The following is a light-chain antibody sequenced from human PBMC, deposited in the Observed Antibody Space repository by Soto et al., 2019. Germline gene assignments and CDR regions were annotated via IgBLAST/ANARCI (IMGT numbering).Light chain of an antibody. J-gene: IGKJ1*01. V-gene: IGKV1-5*01. CDR1: QSISSW. CDR3: QQYNSYSQT. Sequence: DIQMTQSPSTLSASVGDRVTITCRASQSISSWLAWYQQKPGKAPKLLIYDASSLESGVPSRFSGSGSGTELTLTIRSMKPDDFATYYCQQYNSYSQTFGQGTKVHI. CDR2: DAS.